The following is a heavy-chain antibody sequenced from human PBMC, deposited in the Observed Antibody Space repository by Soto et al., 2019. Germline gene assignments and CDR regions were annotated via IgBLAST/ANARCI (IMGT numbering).Heavy chain of an antibody. D-gene: IGHD3-10*01. V-gene: IGHV4-34*01. CDR1: GGSFSGYY. CDR3: ARVSGIYYYGMDV. Sequence: PSETLSLTCAVYGGSFSGYYWTWIRQPPGTGLEWIGEINHSGSTYYNPSLKSRVTISVDTSKNQFSLKLSSVTAADTAVYYCARVSGIYYYGMDVWGQGTTVTVSS. J-gene: IGHJ6*02. CDR2: INHSGST.